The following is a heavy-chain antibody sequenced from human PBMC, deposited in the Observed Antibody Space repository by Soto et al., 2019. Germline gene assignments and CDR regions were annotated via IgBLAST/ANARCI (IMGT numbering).Heavy chain of an antibody. CDR1: GGIFTNNA. CDR3: ATGGHNDGYNFYHGMDV. V-gene: IGHV1-69*01. Sequence: QVQVVQSGAEVKKPGSSVKVSCKVSGGIFTNNAISWVRQAPGQGLEWLGGVSPLFDTAYYAQIFRGRPMISADGATTTSYMELSGLTSADTAVYFCATGGHNDGYNFYHGMDVWGQGTTGTVS. CDR2: VSPLFDTA. D-gene: IGHD5-18*01. J-gene: IGHJ6*02.